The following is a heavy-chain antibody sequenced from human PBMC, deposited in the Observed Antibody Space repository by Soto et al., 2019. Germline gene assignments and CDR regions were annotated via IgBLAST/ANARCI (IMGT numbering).Heavy chain of an antibody. D-gene: IGHD3-3*01. J-gene: IGHJ6*02. CDR1: GFTFSSYA. V-gene: IGHV3-30-3*01. CDR3: ARATLITIVGVVTSYGMDV. Sequence: QVQLVESGGGVVQPGRSLRLSCAASGFTFSSYAMHWVRQAPGKGLEWVAVISYDGSNKYYADSVKGRFTISRDNSKNTLYLQMNSLRAEDTAVYYCARATLITIVGVVTSYGMDVWGQGTTVTVSS. CDR2: ISYDGSNK.